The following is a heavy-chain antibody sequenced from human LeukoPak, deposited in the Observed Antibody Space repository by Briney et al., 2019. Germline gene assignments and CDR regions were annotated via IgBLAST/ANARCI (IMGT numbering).Heavy chain of an antibody. Sequence: PGGSLRLSCAASGFTFSSYAMSWVRQAPGKGLEWVSAISGSGGSTYYADSVKGRFTISRDNSKNTLYLQMNSLRAEDTAVYYCAKAVAQYSGGWYDYWGQGTLVTVSS. J-gene: IGHJ4*02. CDR3: AKAVAQYSGGWYDY. CDR2: ISGSGGST. V-gene: IGHV3-23*01. D-gene: IGHD6-19*01. CDR1: GFTFSSYA.